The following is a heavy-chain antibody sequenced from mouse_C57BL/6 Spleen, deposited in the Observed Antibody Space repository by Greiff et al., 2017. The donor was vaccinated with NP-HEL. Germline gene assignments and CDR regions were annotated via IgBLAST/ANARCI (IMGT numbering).Heavy chain of an antibody. Sequence: QVTLKVSGPGILQSSQTLSLTCSFSGFSLSTSGMGVSWIRQPSGKGLEWLAHIYWDDDKRYNPSLKSRLTISKDTSRNQVFLKITSVDTADTATYYCARSEIFITTVVRAMDDWGQGTTVTVST. CDR2: IYWDDDK. CDR3: ARSEIFITTVVRAMDD. V-gene: IGHV8-12*01. D-gene: IGHD1-1*01. CDR1: GFSLSTSGMG. J-gene: IGHJ4*01.